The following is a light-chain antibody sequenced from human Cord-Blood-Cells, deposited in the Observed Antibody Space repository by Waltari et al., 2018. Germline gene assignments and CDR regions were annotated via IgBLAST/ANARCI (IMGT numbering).Light chain of an antibody. CDR3: QQYGSSPPWT. CDR1: QSVSSRY. V-gene: IGKV3-20*01. J-gene: IGKJ1*01. Sequence: TVLTQSPGTLSLSLGERATLSCRASQSVSSRYLAWYHQKPDQAPRPLIYGASSGATGIPARFSGSGAGTDFTLTINRLEPEDFAVYCCQQYGSSPPWTFGQGTKVEIK. CDR2: GAS.